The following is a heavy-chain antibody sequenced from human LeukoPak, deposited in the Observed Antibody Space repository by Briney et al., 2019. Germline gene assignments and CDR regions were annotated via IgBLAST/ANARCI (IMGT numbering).Heavy chain of an antibody. CDR3: AKDSDWELLVDY. V-gene: IGHV3-30*04. J-gene: IGHJ4*02. Sequence: GGSLRLSCAASGFTFSSYAMHWVRQAPGKGLEWVAVISYDGSNKYYADSVKGRFTISRDNSKNTLYLQMNSLRAEDTAVYYCAKDSDWELLVDYWGQRTLVTVSS. D-gene: IGHD1-26*01. CDR2: ISYDGSNK. CDR1: GFTFSSYA.